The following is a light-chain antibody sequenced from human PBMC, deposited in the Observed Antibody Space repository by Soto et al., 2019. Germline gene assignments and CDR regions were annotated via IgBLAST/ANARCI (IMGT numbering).Light chain of an antibody. Sequence: QSVLTQPPSASGTPGQRVTISCSGSSSNIGINTVNWYQQLPGTAPKLLIYSNNQRPSGVPDRFSGSKSGTSASLAISGLQSEDEAHYYCAAWDDRLNGYVFGNGTKVTV. CDR1: SSNIGINT. J-gene: IGLJ1*01. CDR3: AAWDDRLNGYV. CDR2: SNN. V-gene: IGLV1-44*01.